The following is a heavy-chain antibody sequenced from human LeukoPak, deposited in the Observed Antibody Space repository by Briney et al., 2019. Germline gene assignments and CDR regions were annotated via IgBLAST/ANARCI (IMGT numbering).Heavy chain of an antibody. V-gene: IGHV1-2*06. J-gene: IGHJ5*02. CDR1: GYTFTGYY. CDR3: ARAGGYGDYDPFDP. D-gene: IGHD4-17*01. CDR2: INPNSGGT. Sequence: ASVKVSCKASGYTFTGYYMHWVRQAPGQGLEWMRRINPNSGGTNYAQKFQGRVTMTRDTSISTAYMELSRLRSDDTAVYYCARAGGYGDYDPFDPWGQGTLVTVSS.